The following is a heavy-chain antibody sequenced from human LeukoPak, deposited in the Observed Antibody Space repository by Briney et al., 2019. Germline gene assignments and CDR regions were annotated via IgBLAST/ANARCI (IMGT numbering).Heavy chain of an antibody. CDR1: GFTFNSYA. CDR3: ARANRGYYYDAFDI. D-gene: IGHD3-22*01. J-gene: IGHJ3*02. CDR2: ISSDGSNK. V-gene: IGHV3-30-3*01. Sequence: QPGGSLRRSCAASGFTFNSYAMHWVRQAPGKGLEWVAVISSDGSNKYYADSVKGRFTISRDNSKNTLYLQMNSLRAEDTAVYYCARANRGYYYDAFDIWGQGTMVTVSS.